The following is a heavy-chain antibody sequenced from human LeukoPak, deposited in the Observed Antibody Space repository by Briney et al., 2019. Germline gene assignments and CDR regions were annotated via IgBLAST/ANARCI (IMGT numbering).Heavy chain of an antibody. CDR2: IYSGCST. D-gene: IGHD3/OR15-3a*01. Sequence: GGSLRLSCAAPGFTVSSNYMSWVRQAPGKGLEWVSVIYSGCSTYYADSVKGRFTISRDNSKNTLYLQMNSLSAEDPALYYCARPALDGSLSFDYWGQGTLVTVSS. J-gene: IGHJ4*02. CDR3: ARPALDGSLSFDY. CDR1: GFTVSSNY. V-gene: IGHV3-53*01.